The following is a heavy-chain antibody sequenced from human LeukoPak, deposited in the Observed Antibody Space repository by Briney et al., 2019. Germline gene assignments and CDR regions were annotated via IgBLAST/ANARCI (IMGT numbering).Heavy chain of an antibody. CDR2: IKQDGSEK. Sequence: GGSLRLSCEASGFTFSSYWMSWVRQAPGKGLEWVANIKQDGSEKYYVDSVKGRFTISRDNAKNSLYLQMNSLRVEDTAIYYCARDPYNGAYSEGYYYYYMDVWGKGTTVTVSS. CDR3: ARDPYNGAYSEGYYYYYMDV. CDR1: GFTFSSYW. V-gene: IGHV3-7*01. D-gene: IGHD1-1*01. J-gene: IGHJ6*03.